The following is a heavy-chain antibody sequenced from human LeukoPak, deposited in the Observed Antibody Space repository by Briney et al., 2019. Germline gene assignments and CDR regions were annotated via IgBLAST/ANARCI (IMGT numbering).Heavy chain of an antibody. D-gene: IGHD5-18*01. CDR2: IGGSGGTT. V-gene: IGHV3-23*01. CDR3: AKGALRGYSAPGVFDI. CDR1: GFTFRNYA. J-gene: IGHJ3*02. Sequence: QSGGSLRLSCETSGFTFRNYAMTWVRQAPGKGLEWVSSIGGSGGTTYYAGPVKGRFTISRDDSKNTVYLHMKNLRTEDAATYYCAKGALRGYSAPGVFDIWGRGTIVTVS.